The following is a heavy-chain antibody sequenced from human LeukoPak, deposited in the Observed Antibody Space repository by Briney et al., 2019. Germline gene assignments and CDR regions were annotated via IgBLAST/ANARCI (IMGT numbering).Heavy chain of an antibody. D-gene: IGHD1-26*01. J-gene: IGHJ3*02. CDR1: GGSPSSFS. Sequence: SETLSPTCTVSGGSPSSFSWSWIRAPPQKRLGGSVYIPYSVGSPYTPPPTSRVTISVDTPKNTFSLKRSSVSAAHTRVYICARHLKGRPLHAFDIWGQGTMVTVS. CDR2: IPYSVGS. V-gene: IGHV4-59*08. CDR3: ARHLKGRPLHAFDI.